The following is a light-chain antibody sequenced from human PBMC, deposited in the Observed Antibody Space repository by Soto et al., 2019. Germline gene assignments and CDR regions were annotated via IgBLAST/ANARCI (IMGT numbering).Light chain of an antibody. CDR1: QSLVYSDGNTY. V-gene: IGKV2-30*01. J-gene: IGKJ1*01. CDR2: KVS. CDR3: MQGTYWPRT. Sequence: DVVMTQSPLSLPVTLGQPASISCRSSQSLVYSDGNTYLDWFQQRPAQSPRRLIYKVSTRDSGVPDRFSGSGSGTDFALKISRVEAEDVGIYYCMQGTYWPRTFGQGTKVEIK.